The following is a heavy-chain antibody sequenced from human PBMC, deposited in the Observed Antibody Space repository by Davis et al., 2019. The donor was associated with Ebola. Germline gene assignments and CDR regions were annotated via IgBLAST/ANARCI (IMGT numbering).Heavy chain of an antibody. CDR1: GFTFDAYD. V-gene: IGHV3-9*01. J-gene: IGHJ6*02. Sequence: SLKISCAASGFTFDAYDMHWVRQAPGKGLEWVSGISCHSVNIGYADSVKGRFTISRDNARNSLYLQMNSMSAEDTALYYCVKDINGLVTNNYGLDVWGQGTTVTVSS. CDR2: ISCHSVNI. D-gene: IGHD2-21*02. CDR3: VKDINGLVTNNYGLDV.